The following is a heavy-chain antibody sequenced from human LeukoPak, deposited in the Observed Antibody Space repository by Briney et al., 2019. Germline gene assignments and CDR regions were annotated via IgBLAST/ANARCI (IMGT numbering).Heavy chain of an antibody. J-gene: IGHJ5*02. CDR2: ISGSGGST. Sequence: GGSLRLSCAASGFTFSSYAMSWVRQAPGKGLEWVSAISGSGGSTYYADSVKGRFTISRDNSKNTLYLQMNSLRAEDTAVYYCAKDCSSTSCYNDNWFDPWGQGTLVTVSS. CDR1: GFTFSSYA. V-gene: IGHV3-23*01. CDR3: AKDCSSTSCYNDNWFDP. D-gene: IGHD2-2*01.